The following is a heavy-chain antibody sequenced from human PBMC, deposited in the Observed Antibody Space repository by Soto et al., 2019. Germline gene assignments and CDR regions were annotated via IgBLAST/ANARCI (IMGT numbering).Heavy chain of an antibody. CDR2: IYHSGST. CDR1: GGSISSSNW. D-gene: IGHD3-10*01. J-gene: IGHJ5*02. Sequence: QVQLQESGPGLVKPSGTLSLTCAVSGGSISSSNWWSWVRQPPGKGLEWIGEIYHSGSTNYNPSLKSRVTISVDKSKNHFSLKLSSVTAADTAVYYCARDRSRFGELLGGDWFDPWGQGTLVTVSS. V-gene: IGHV4-4*02. CDR3: ARDRSRFGELLGGDWFDP.